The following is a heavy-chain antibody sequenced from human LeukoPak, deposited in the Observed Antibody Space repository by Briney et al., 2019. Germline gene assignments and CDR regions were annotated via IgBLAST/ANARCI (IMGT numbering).Heavy chain of an antibody. V-gene: IGHV1-3*03. CDR3: ARGGSSSWPFDY. J-gene: IGHJ4*02. D-gene: IGHD6-13*01. CDR2: INAGNGNT. Sequence: ASVKVSCKASGYTFTSYAMHWARQAPGQRLEWMGWINAGNGNTKYSQEFQGRVTITRDTSASTAYMELSSLRSEDMAVYHCARGGSSSWPFDYWGQGTLVTVSS. CDR1: GYTFTSYA.